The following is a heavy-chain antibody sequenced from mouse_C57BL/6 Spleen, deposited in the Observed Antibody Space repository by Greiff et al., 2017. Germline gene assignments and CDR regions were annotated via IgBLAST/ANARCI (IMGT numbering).Heavy chain of an antibody. CDR3: ARDGGSSYWYFDV. CDR2: ISYDGSN. J-gene: IGHJ1*03. CDR1: GYSITSGYY. D-gene: IGHD1-1*01. V-gene: IGHV3-6*01. Sequence: EVKLMESGPGLVKPSQSLSLTCSVTGYSITSGYYWNWIRQFPGNKLEWMGYISYDGSNNYNPSLKNRISITRDTPKNQFFLKLNSVTTEDTATYYCARDGGSSYWYFDVWGTGTTVTVSS.